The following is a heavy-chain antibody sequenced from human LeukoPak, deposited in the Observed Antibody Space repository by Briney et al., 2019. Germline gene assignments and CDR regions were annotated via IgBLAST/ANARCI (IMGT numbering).Heavy chain of an antibody. CDR1: GFTFSDHY. CDR3: ARGPRGNS. D-gene: IGHD5-24*01. V-gene: IGHV3-66*01. J-gene: IGHJ4*02. Sequence: PGGSLRLSCAASGFTFSDHYMDWVRQAPGKGLEWVSVIYSGASTYYADSVKGRFTISRDNSKNTLYLQMNTLRAEDTAVYYCARGPRGNSWGQGTLVTVSS. CDR2: IYSGAST.